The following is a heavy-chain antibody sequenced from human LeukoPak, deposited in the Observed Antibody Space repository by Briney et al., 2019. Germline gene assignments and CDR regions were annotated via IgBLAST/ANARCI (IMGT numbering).Heavy chain of an antibody. J-gene: IGHJ3*02. CDR3: AGGGYSSGWHAFDI. CDR1: GFTFSSYW. D-gene: IGHD6-19*01. V-gene: IGHV3-74*01. CDR2: IHSDGSST. Sequence: GGSLRLSCAASGFTFSSYWVHWVRQAPGKGLVWVSHIHSDGSSTSYADSVKGRFTISRDNAKNTLYLQMNSLRADDTAVYYCAGGGYSSGWHAFDIWGQGTMVTVSS.